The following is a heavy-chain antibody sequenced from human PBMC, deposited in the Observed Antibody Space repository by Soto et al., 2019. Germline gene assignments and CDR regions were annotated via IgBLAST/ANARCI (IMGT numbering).Heavy chain of an antibody. V-gene: IGHV4-30-2*01. J-gene: IGHJ5*02. CDR2: IYHSGST. CDR3: ARTPTP. D-gene: IGHD1-26*01. CDR1: VGSISSGGYA. Sequence: TLSLTCAVSVGSISSGGYAWSWIRQPPGKGLEWIGYIYHSGSTYYNPSLKSRVTISVDRSKNQFSLKLSSVTAADTAVNYCARTPTPWGQGTVVTVSS.